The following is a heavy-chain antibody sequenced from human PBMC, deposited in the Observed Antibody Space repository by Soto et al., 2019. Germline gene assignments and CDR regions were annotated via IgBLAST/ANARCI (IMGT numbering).Heavy chain of an antibody. V-gene: IGHV5-51*01. Sequence: PVESVKISCKGSGDSFTSYWIGWGGQMPGKGLEWMGIIYPGDSDTRYSPSFQGQVTISADKSISTAYLQWSSLKASDTAMYYCARLDGGSSPAFFDYWGQGTLVTVSS. CDR1: GDSFTSYW. J-gene: IGHJ4*02. D-gene: IGHD2-15*01. CDR3: ARLDGGSSPAFFDY. CDR2: IYPGDSDT.